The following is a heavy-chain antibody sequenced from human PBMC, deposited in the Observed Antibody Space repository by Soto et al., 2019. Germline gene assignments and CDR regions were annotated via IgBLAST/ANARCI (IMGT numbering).Heavy chain of an antibody. CDR2: IIPILGIA. CDR3: ARDPVSDPTTAPYFDY. Sequence: ASVKVSCKASGGTFSSYTISWVRQAPGQGLEWMGRIIPILGIANYAQKFQGRVTITADKSTSTAYMELSSLRSEDTAVYYCARDPVSDPTTAPYFDYWGQGTLVTVSS. V-gene: IGHV1-69*04. D-gene: IGHD1-26*01. CDR1: GGTFSSYT. J-gene: IGHJ4*02.